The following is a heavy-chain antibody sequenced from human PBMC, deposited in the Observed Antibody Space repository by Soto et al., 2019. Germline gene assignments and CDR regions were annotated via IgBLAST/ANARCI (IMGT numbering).Heavy chain of an antibody. CDR2: ISFDGSNE. V-gene: IGHV3-30*18. CDR3: AKERMEQYQLLPFFDY. CDR1: GFTFSNYG. J-gene: IGHJ4*02. Sequence: GGSLRLSCAASGFTFSNYGMHWLRQAPGKGLEWVAVISFDGSNEYYAGSVQGRFTIFRDNSRNTLYLQMNRLRAEDTAVYYCAKERMEQYQLLPFFDYWGQGTLVTVS. D-gene: IGHD2-2*01.